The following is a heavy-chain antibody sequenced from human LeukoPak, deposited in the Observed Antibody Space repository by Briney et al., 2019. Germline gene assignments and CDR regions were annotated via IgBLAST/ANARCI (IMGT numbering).Heavy chain of an antibody. CDR2: ISCSGSTI. D-gene: IGHD1-26*01. CDR1: GFTFSEYY. J-gene: IGHJ6*02. Sequence: GGSLRLTCAASGFTFSEYYMSWIRRAPGKGLVWGSYISCSGSTIYYEDSVKGRFTISRDNAKNSLYLQTNSLGAEDTAVYYCARDRAGEVGMDVWGQGTTVTVSS. V-gene: IGHV3-11*01. CDR3: ARDRAGEVGMDV.